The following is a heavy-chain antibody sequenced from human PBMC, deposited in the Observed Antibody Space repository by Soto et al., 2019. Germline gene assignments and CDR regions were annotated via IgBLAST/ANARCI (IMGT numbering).Heavy chain of an antibody. Sequence: GASVKVSCKASGYTFTSYGISWVRQAPGQGLEWMGWISAYNGNTNYAQKLQGRVTMTTDTSTSTAYMELRSLRSDDTAVYYCARDSRGAFVDPCFDYWGQGTLVTVSS. CDR2: ISAYNGNT. J-gene: IGHJ4*02. CDR1: GYTFTSYG. CDR3: ARDSRGAFVDPCFDY. D-gene: IGHD3-16*01. V-gene: IGHV1-18*01.